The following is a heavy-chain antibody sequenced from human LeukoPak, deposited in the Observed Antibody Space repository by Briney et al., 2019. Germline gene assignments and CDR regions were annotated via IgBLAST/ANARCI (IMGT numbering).Heavy chain of an antibody. D-gene: IGHD3-9*01. CDR2: INPNSGGT. J-gene: IGHJ5*02. V-gene: IGHV1-2*02. CDR3: ARDLTGYQFGWFDP. CDR1: GYTFTGYY. Sequence: GASVKVSCKTSGYTFTGYYMHWVRQAPGQGLEWMGWINPNSGGTNYAQKFQGRVTMTRDTSISTAYMELSRLRSDDTAVYYCARDLTGYQFGWFDPWGQGTLVTVSS.